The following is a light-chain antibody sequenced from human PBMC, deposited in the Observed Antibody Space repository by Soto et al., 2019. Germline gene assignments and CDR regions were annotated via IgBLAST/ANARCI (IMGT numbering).Light chain of an antibody. J-gene: IGLJ3*02. V-gene: IGLV7-46*01. CDR3: FLSYTGTRRV. Sequence: QAVVTQEPSLTVSPGGTVTLTCGSSTGAVTSGHSPCWFQLKPGQAPRTLICGTTNKRSWTPARFSGSLLGGKAALTLSGAQPEDEAEYYCFLSYTGTRRVFGGGTKLTVL. CDR1: TGAVTSGHS. CDR2: GTT.